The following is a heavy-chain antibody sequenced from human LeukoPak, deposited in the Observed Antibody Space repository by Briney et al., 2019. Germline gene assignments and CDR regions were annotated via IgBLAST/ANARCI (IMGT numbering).Heavy chain of an antibody. D-gene: IGHD4-17*01. J-gene: IGHJ4*02. CDR1: GYSISSGYY. CDR2: IYHSGST. V-gene: IGHV4-38-2*02. Sequence: SETLSLTCTVSGYSISSGYYWGWIRQPPGKGLEWIGSIYHSGSTYYNPSLKSRVTISVDTSKNQFSLKLSSVTAADTAVYYCARVTTGIYLPFDYWGQGTLVTVSS. CDR3: ARVTTGIYLPFDY.